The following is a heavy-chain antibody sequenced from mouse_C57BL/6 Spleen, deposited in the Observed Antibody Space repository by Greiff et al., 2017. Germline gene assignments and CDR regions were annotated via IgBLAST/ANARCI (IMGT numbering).Heavy chain of an antibody. V-gene: IGHV1-80*01. CDR3: AREGIYYGNFYWYFDV. D-gene: IGHD2-1*01. Sequence: VQLQQSGAELVKPGASVKISCKASGYAFSSYWLNWVKQRPGKGLEWIGQIYPGDGDTNYNGKFKGRVTLTADKSSSTAYMQLSSLTSEDSAVYYCAREGIYYGNFYWYFDVWGTGTTVTVSS. CDR2: IYPGDGDT. J-gene: IGHJ1*03. CDR1: GYAFSSYW.